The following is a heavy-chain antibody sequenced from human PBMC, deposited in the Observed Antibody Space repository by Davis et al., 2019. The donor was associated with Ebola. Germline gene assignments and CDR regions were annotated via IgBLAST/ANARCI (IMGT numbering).Heavy chain of an antibody. J-gene: IGHJ1*01. V-gene: IGHV4-59*08. D-gene: IGHD3-10*01. CDR3: ARQVLLWFGELFHTPEYFQH. Sequence: MPSETLSLTCSVSGGSVGSDYWSWIRQSPGKGLEWIAFISNGGRTIYNPSLRGRVTISIDTSKNQFSLKLRSVTAADTAVYYCARQVLLWFGELFHTPEYFQHWGQGTLVTVSS. CDR2: ISNGGRT. CDR1: GGSVGSDY.